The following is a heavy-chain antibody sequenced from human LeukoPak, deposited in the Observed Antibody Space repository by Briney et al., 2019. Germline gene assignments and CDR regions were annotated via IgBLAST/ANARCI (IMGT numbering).Heavy chain of an antibody. Sequence: SETLSLTCAVYGGSFSGYYWSRIRQPPGKGLEWIGEINHSGSTNYNPSLKSRVTISVDTSKNQFSLKLGSVTAADTAVYYCARLRGIVGPYFDYWGQGTLVTVSS. D-gene: IGHD1-26*01. CDR2: INHSGST. CDR1: GGSFSGYY. CDR3: ARLRGIVGPYFDY. J-gene: IGHJ4*02. V-gene: IGHV4-34*01.